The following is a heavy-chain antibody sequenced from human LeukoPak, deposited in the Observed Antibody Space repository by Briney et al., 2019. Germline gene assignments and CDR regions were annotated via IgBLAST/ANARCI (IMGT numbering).Heavy chain of an antibody. Sequence: GGSLRLSCAASGFTFDDYAMHWVRQAPGKGLEWVSGISWNSGSIGYADSVKGRFTISRDNAKNSLYLQMNSLRAEDTALYYCAKGGEMATIPTFDYWGQGTLVTVSS. CDR3: AKGGEMATIPTFDY. CDR1: GFTFDDYA. V-gene: IGHV3-9*01. D-gene: IGHD5-24*01. CDR2: ISWNSGSI. J-gene: IGHJ4*02.